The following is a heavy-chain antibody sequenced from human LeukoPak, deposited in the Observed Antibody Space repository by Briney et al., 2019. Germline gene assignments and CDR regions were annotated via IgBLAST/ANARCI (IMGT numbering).Heavy chain of an antibody. CDR2: ISGTGGST. CDR1: GFTFSSYW. Sequence: GGSLRLSCAASGFTFSSYWMHWVRQAPGKGLEWVSGISGTGGSTYYADSVKGRFTISRDNSKNTLYLQMNSLRAEDTAVYYCAKLTYGSGSYSRTHDFWGQGTLVTVSS. J-gene: IGHJ4*02. CDR3: AKLTYGSGSYSRTHDF. D-gene: IGHD3-10*01. V-gene: IGHV3-23*01.